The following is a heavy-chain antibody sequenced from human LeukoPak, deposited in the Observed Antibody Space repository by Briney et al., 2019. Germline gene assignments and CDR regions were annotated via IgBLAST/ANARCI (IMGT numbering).Heavy chain of an antibody. V-gene: IGHV3-23*01. CDR3: AKDEYCSGGSCYSLPNNWFDP. D-gene: IGHD2-15*01. CDR1: GFTFSSYA. CDR2: ISGSGGST. J-gene: IGHJ5*02. Sequence: GGSLRLSCAASGFTFSSYAMTWVRQAPGKGLEWVSTISGSGGSTYYADSVKGLFTISRDNSKNTLYLQMNSLRAEDTAVYYCAKDEYCSGGSCYSLPNNWFDPWGQGTLVTVSS.